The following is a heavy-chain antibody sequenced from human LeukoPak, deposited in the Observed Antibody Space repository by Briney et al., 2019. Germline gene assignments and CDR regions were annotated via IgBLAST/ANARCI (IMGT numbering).Heavy chain of an antibody. Sequence: PGGSLRLSCAASGFTFSGSAMHWVRQAPGKGLEWVGRIRSKANSDATAYAASVKGRFTISRDDSKNTAYLQMNSLKTEDTAVYYCTRDRGGSSLYYYYYMDVWGKGTTVTVSS. CDR3: TRDRGGSSLYYYYYMDV. CDR1: GFTFSGSA. J-gene: IGHJ6*03. CDR2: IRSKANSDAT. V-gene: IGHV3-73*01. D-gene: IGHD1-26*01.